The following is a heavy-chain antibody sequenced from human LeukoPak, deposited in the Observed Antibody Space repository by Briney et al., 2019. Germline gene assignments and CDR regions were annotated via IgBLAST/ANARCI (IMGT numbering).Heavy chain of an antibody. CDR3: AKGTGNEGYYFDH. Sequence: GGSLRLSCGASGCTFSNYAINGGRQAPGERLEWVSGIRVSYDTYYADSVQGRFTISRDNSDNTLYLQMSGLKADDTAVYYCAKGTGNEGYYFDHWAQGTLVTLPS. J-gene: IGHJ4*02. V-gene: IGHV3-23*01. CDR1: GCTFSNYA. D-gene: IGHD7-27*01. CDR2: IRVSYDT.